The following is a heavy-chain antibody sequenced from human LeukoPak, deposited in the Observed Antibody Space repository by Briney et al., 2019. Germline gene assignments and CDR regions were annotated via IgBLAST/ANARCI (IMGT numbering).Heavy chain of an antibody. J-gene: IGHJ4*02. CDR3: ARDNSGYDFFDY. CDR2: IIPIFDTT. V-gene: IGHV1-69*13. Sequence: ASVTVSCTASGYTFTSYGISWVRQAPGQGLEWMGGIIPIFDTTNYAQKFQGRVTITADESTNTAYMELSSLRSEDTAVYYCARDNSGYDFFDYWGQGTLVTVSS. D-gene: IGHD5-12*01. CDR1: GYTFTSYG.